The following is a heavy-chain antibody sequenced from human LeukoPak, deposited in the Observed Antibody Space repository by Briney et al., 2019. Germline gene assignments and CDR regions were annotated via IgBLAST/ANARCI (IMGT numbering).Heavy chain of an antibody. V-gene: IGHV1-24*01. D-gene: IGHD5-18*01. Sequence: ASVKVSCKVSGYTLIELSMHWVGRPPGEGVEGLGGFNPEDGETIYAPKFQGRVTMTEDTSTDTAYMELSSLRSEDTAVYYCATRYSYGQTRWFDPWGQGTLVTASS. CDR2: FNPEDGET. CDR3: ATRYSYGQTRWFDP. J-gene: IGHJ5*02. CDR1: GYTLIELS.